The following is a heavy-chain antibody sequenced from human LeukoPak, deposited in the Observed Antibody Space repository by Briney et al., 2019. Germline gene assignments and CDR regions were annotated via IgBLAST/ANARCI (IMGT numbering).Heavy chain of an antibody. CDR3: ATLYGSGSYYPSDY. Sequence: SETLSLTCTVSGGSISSYYWSWIRQPPGKGLEWIGYIYYSGSTNYNPSLKSRVTISVDTSKNQFSLKLRSVTAADTAVYYCATLYGSGSYYPSDYWGQGILVTVSS. D-gene: IGHD3-10*01. CDR2: IYYSGST. V-gene: IGHV4-59*12. CDR1: GGSISSYY. J-gene: IGHJ4*02.